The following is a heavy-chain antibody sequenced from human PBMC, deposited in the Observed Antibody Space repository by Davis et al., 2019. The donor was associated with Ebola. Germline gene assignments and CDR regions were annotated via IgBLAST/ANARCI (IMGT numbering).Heavy chain of an antibody. CDR1: GFTFDDYA. V-gene: IGHV3-43D*03. CDR2: ISWDGGST. CDR3: ARGGRSAIFGVVITPFDY. J-gene: IGHJ4*02. D-gene: IGHD3-3*01. Sequence: PGGSLRLSCAASGFTFDDYAMHWVRQAPGKGLEWVSLISWDGGSTYYADSVKGRFTISRDNSKNSLYLQMNSLRAEDTALYYCARGGRSAIFGVVITPFDYWGQGTLVTVSS.